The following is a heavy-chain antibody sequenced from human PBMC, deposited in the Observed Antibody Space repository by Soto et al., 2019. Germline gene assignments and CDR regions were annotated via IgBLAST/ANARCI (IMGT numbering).Heavy chain of an antibody. CDR1: GGSISSGGYY. CDR3: AREATYYDSWSGYFDFDS. CDR2: IYYSGST. D-gene: IGHD3-3*01. V-gene: IGHV4-31*03. Sequence: SETLSLTCTVSGGSISSGGYYWSWIRQHPGKGLEWIGYIYYSGSTYYNPSLKSRVTISVDTSKNQFSLKLSSVTAADTAVYYCAREATYYDSWSGYFDFDSWGQGTLVTVS. J-gene: IGHJ4*02.